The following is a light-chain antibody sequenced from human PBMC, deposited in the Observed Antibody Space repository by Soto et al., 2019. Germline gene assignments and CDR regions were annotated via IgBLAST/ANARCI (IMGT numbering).Light chain of an antibody. CDR2: EVA. CDR3: SSYATRGTNVI. J-gene: IGLJ2*01. V-gene: IGLV2-14*03. Sequence: QSALPQPASVSGSPGQSITISCTGTNSDVGAYPYVSWYQQHPGNAPKLLIYEVADRPSGVSDRFSGSKSGNTASLTISALQAEDEAVYYCSSYATRGTNVIFGGGTKLTVL. CDR1: NSDVGAYPY.